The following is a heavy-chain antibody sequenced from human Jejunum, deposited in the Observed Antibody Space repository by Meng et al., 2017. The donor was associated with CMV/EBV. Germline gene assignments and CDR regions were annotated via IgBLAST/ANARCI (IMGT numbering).Heavy chain of an antibody. CDR3: ARVLWNGYYSSLDY. V-gene: IGHV1-2*02. D-gene: IGHD3-3*01. CDR2: IGPTSGGT. CDR1: GYTLSNHY. J-gene: IGHJ4*02. Sequence: QVQLVQSGAKVKKPGASVKGSCKTSGYTLSNHYIHGVRQAPGQGLEWMGWIGPTSGGTKYAQRFQDRVTMIRDTSISTFYMELSSLTFDDTAIYYCARVLWNGYYSSLDYWGQGTLVTVSS.